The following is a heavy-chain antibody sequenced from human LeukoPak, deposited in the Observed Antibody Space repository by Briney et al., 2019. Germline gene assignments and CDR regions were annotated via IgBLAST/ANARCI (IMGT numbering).Heavy chain of an antibody. V-gene: IGHV1-18*01. J-gene: IGHJ4*02. CDR1: GYMFSSYY. CDR2: ISGYNAKT. CDR3: TRTRDYFATTRYFDY. Sequence: ASVKVSCKASGYMFSSYYMTWVRQAPGPGLEGMGWISGYNAKTNYAQKFQGGVTMTTDTSTRTAYLELRRLSSDDTAVYYCTRTRDYFATTRYFDYGPQGTGVSV. D-gene: IGHD1-26*01.